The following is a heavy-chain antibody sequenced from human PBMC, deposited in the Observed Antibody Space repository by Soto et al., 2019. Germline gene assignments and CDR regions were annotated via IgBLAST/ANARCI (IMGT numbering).Heavy chain of an antibody. J-gene: IGHJ4*02. CDR1: GGSISSYY. V-gene: IGHV4-59*01. D-gene: IGHD2-15*01. CDR2: IYYSGST. Sequence: SETLSLTYTVSGGSISSYYWSWIRQPPGKGLEWIGYIYYSGSTNYNPSLKSRVTISVDTSKNQFSLKLSSVTAADTAVYYCARAYCSGGSCYNDYWGQGTLVTVSS. CDR3: ARAYCSGGSCYNDY.